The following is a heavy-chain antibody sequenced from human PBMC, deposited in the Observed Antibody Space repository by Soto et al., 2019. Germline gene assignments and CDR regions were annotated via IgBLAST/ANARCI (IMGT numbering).Heavy chain of an antibody. V-gene: IGHV1-18*01. Sequence: ASVKVSCKASGYTFTSYGISWVRQAPGQGLEWMGWISAYNGNTNYAQKLQGRVTMTTDTSTSTAYMELRSLRPDDTAVYYCAKDKTPITLVGGVMDFAYHYAMDVWGHGTTVTVSS. D-gene: IGHD3-10*01. J-gene: IGHJ6*02. CDR3: AKDKTPITLVGGVMDFAYHYAMDV. CDR1: GYTFTSYG. CDR2: ISAYNGNT.